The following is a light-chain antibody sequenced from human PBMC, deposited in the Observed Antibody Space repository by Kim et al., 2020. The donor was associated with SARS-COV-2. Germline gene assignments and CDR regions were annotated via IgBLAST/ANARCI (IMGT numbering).Light chain of an antibody. CDR2: GAS. Sequence: VSPGERAALSCRDSESVSSNLAWYQKKPGQAPRLLIDGASTRATGIPARFSGSGSGTEFTLTISSLQSEDFAVYYCQQYNNWPLTFGGGTKVDIK. CDR1: ESVSSN. CDR3: QQYNNWPLT. J-gene: IGKJ4*01. V-gene: IGKV3-15*01.